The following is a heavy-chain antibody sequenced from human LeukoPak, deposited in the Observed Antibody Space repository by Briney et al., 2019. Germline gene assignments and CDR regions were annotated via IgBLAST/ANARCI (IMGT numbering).Heavy chain of an antibody. Sequence: SVKVSCKASGGTFSSYAIRWVRQAPGQGLEWMGGISHIFGTANYAQKFQGRVTISADESTSTAYMELSSLRSEDTAVYYCAGRPLTGYYPAIINPHDYWGQGTLVTVSS. V-gene: IGHV1-69*13. D-gene: IGHD3-9*01. CDR3: AGRPLTGYYPAIINPHDY. CDR2: ISHIFGTA. CDR1: GGTFSSYA. J-gene: IGHJ4*02.